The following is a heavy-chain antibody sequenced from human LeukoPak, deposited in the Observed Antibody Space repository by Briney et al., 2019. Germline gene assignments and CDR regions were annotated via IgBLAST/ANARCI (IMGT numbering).Heavy chain of an antibody. CDR3: ARDHQYYDSSGYYTGAFDI. J-gene: IGHJ3*02. V-gene: IGHV4-31*03. CDR2: IYYSGST. D-gene: IGHD3-22*01. CDR1: GGSISSGGYY. Sequence: SETLSLTCTVSGGSISSGGYYWSWLRQHPGKGLEWIGYIYYSGSTYYNPSLKSRVTISVDTSKNQFSLKLSSVTAADTAVYYCARDHQYYDSSGYYTGAFDIWGQGTMVTVSS.